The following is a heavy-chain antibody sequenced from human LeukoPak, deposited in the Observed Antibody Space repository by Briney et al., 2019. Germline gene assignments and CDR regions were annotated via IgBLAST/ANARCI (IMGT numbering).Heavy chain of an antibody. CDR3: ARHMVYLPSIAAAMRAPIDY. D-gene: IGHD6-13*01. V-gene: IGHV5-51*01. CDR2: IYPGDSDT. J-gene: IGHJ4*02. Sequence: GESLKISCKGSGYSFISYWIGWVRQMPGKGLEWMGIIYPGDSDTRYSPSFQGQVTTSADKSISTAYLQWSSLKASDTAMYYCARHMVYLPSIAAAMRAPIDYWGQGTLVTVSS. CDR1: GYSFISYW.